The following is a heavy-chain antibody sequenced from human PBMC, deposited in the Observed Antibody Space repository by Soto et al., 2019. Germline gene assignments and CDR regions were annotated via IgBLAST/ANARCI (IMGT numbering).Heavy chain of an antibody. CDR1: GGSISSGDYY. J-gene: IGHJ5*02. CDR2: IYYSGST. CDR3: ARGGNYDFWIGVPWFDP. D-gene: IGHD3-3*01. Sequence: QVQLQESGPGLVKPSQTLSLTCTASGGSISSGDYYWSWIRQPPGKGLEWIGYIYYSGSTYYNPSLKSRVTISVDTSKNHFSLKLSSVTAADTAVYYCARGGNYDFWIGVPWFDPWGQGTLVTVSS. V-gene: IGHV4-30-4*01.